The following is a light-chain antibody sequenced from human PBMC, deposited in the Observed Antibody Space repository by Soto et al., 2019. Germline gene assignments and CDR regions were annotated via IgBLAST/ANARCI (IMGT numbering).Light chain of an antibody. CDR2: GAS. CDR3: QQLNSYPLT. V-gene: IGKV1-5*02. Sequence: EIQMTQSPSSLSASVVFRVTIICRASQSVSTRLAWYQQKPGKAPKVLIYGASTLQSGVPSRFSGSGSGTDFTLTISSLQPEDFATYYCQQLNSYPLTFGQGTRLEIK. J-gene: IGKJ5*01. CDR1: QSVSTR.